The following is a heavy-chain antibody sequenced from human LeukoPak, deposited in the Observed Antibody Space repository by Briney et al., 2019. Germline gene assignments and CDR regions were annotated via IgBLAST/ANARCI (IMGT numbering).Heavy chain of an antibody. CDR1: GFTFSGYT. V-gene: IGHV3-21*01. D-gene: IGHD1-26*01. Sequence: KPGGSLRLSCAASGFTFSGYTMNWVRQAPGKGLEWVSSISSSSSYIYYADSVKGRFTISRDNAKNSLYLQMNSLRAEDTAVYYCARGGATRGRFENWGQGTLVTVSS. CDR2: ISSSSSYI. CDR3: ARGGATRGRFEN. J-gene: IGHJ4*02.